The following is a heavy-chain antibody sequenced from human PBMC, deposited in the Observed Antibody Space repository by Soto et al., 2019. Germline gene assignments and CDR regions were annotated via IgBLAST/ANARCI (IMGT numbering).Heavy chain of an antibody. CDR3: ARGGGYGGTSWWFDP. CDR1: GGSFSGYY. Sequence: QVQLQQWGAGLLKPSETLSLTCAVYGGSFSGYYWSWIRQPPGKGLEWIGEINHSGSTNYNPSLKSRVTRSVDTSKNQFPLKLSSVTAAETAVYYCARGGGYGGTSWWFDPWGQGTLVTVSS. CDR2: INHSGST. J-gene: IGHJ5*02. V-gene: IGHV4-34*01. D-gene: IGHD1-1*01.